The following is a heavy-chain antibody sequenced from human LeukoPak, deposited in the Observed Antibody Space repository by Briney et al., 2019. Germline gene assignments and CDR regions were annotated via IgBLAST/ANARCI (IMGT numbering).Heavy chain of an antibody. Sequence: PGGSLRLSCAASGFTFSSYSMNWVRQAPGKGLEWVSYISSSSSTIYYADSVKGRFTISRGNAKNSLYLQMNSLRAEDTAVYYCAREPSLYSSSSGFDYWGQGTLVTVSS. CDR1: GFTFSSYS. V-gene: IGHV3-48*01. CDR3: AREPSLYSSSSGFDY. D-gene: IGHD6-6*01. CDR2: ISSSSSTI. J-gene: IGHJ4*02.